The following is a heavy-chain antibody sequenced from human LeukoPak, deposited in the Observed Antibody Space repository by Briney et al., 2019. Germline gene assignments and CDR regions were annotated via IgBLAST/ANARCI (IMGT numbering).Heavy chain of an antibody. Sequence: SETLSLTCTVSGGSISSGDYSWSWIRQPPGKGLEWIGYIYYSGSTYYNPSLKSRVTISVDTSKSQFSLKLSSVTAADTAVYYCARDRPPVGAFDYWGQGILVTVSS. D-gene: IGHD1-26*01. J-gene: IGHJ4*02. CDR2: IYYSGST. V-gene: IGHV4-30-4*08. CDR3: ARDRPPVGAFDY. CDR1: GGSISSGDYS.